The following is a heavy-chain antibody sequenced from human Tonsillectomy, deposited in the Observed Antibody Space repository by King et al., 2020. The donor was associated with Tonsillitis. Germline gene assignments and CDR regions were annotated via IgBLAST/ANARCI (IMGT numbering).Heavy chain of an antibody. V-gene: IGHV4-39*01. CDR2: IYYSGST. CDR1: GGSISSSSYY. Sequence: QLQESGPGLVKPSETLSLTCTVSGGSISSSSYYWGWIRQPPGKGLEWIGSIYYSGSTYYNPSLKSRVTISVDTSKNQFSLKLSSVTAADTAVYYCARQEGGSCYDYWGQGTLVTVSS. J-gene: IGHJ4*02. CDR3: ARQEGGSCYDY. D-gene: IGHD2-15*01.